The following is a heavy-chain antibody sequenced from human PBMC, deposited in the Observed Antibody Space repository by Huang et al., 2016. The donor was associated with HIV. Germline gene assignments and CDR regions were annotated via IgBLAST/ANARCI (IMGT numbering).Heavy chain of an antibody. V-gene: IGHV5-51*01. J-gene: IGHJ4*02. CDR1: GYSFSSYW. CDR3: ARRFSSSSGYFDY. CDR2: ILPDDSDT. D-gene: IGHD6-6*01. Sequence: VQLVQSGAEVKKPGESLKISWKGSGYSFSSYWIAWVRQLPGKGLEWIGVILPDDSDTTYSPSFEGQVTISADKSIGTAYLQWSSLKASDTAMYYCARRFSSSSGYFDYWGQGSLVTVSS.